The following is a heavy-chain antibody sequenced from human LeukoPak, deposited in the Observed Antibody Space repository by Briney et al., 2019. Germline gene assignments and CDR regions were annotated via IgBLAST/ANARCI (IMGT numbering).Heavy chain of an antibody. J-gene: IGHJ5*02. Sequence: ASVKVSCKASGYTFTSYDINWVRQATGQGLEWMGWMNPNSGNTGYAQKFQGRVTITRSTSISTAYMELSSLRSEDTAVYYCASPPPGYSGYDFNHWGQGTLVTVSS. D-gene: IGHD5-12*01. CDR3: ASPPPGYSGYDFNH. CDR2: MNPNSGNT. V-gene: IGHV1-8*03. CDR1: GYTFTSYD.